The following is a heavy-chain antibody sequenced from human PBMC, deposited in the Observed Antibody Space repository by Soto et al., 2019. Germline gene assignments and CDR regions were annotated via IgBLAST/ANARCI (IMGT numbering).Heavy chain of an antibody. CDR3: AEVLNYGWEPVFDY. J-gene: IGHJ4*02. D-gene: IGHD4-17*01. V-gene: IGHV3-7*03. CDR2: IKQDGGEN. CDR1: GFPFNTYW. Sequence: DVQLVESGGGLVQPGGSLRLSCAASGFPFNTYWMSWVRQAPGKGLEWVANIKQDGGENYYVDSVKGRFTISIDNAKTTLYLQMKSLSAEDMVVYYCAEVLNYGWEPVFDYWVQGTLVTVSS.